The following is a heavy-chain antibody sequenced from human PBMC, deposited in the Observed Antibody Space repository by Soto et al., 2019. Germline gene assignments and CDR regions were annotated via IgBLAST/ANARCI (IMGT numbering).Heavy chain of an antibody. J-gene: IGHJ4*02. CDR1: GYTFTSYA. D-gene: IGHD2-21*02. CDR2: INAGNGNT. V-gene: IGHV1-3*05. CDR3: AXXXXVVTALDY. Sequence: QVQLVQSGAEEKKPGASVKVSCKASGYTFTSYAMHXXXXXXXXXLERMGWINAGNGNTKYSQKFQGRVTITRDTXXXXXXXXXXXXXXXDXAVYYXAXXXXVVTALDYWGQGTLVTVSS.